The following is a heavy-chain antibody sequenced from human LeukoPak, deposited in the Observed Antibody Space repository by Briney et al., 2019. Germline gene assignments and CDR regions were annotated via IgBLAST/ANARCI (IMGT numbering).Heavy chain of an antibody. V-gene: IGHV4-31*03. CDR1: GGSISSGGYY. CDR3: ARSHDHLWGNYPDY. CDR2: IYYSGST. D-gene: IGHD3-16*02. J-gene: IGHJ4*02. Sequence: SETLSLTCTVSGGSISSGGYYWSWIRQHPGKGLEWIGYIYYSGSTYYNPSLKSRVTISVDTSKNQFSLRLNSVTAADMAMYYCARSHDHLWGNYPDYWGQGTLVTVSS.